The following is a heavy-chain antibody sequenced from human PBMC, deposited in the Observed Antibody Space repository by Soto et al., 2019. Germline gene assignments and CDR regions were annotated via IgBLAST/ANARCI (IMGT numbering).Heavy chain of an antibody. CDR2: GYYSGST. CDR3: ARGDNWFDP. CDR1: GGSISYYY. Sequence: QVQLQESGPGLVKPSETLSLTCTVSGGSISYYYWSWIRQPPGKGLEWIGYGYYSGSTNYNPSLKSRVTISVDTSKNQLSLKLSSVTAADTAVYYCARGDNWFDPWGQGALVTVSS. J-gene: IGHJ5*02. V-gene: IGHV4-59*01.